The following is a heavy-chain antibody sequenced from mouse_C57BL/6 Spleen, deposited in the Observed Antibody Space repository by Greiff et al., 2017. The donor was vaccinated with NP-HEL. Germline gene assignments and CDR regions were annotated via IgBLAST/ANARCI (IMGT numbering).Heavy chain of an antibody. J-gene: IGHJ3*01. CDR1: GYTFTDYY. CDR2: INPYNGGT. Sequence: EVQLQQSGPVLVKPGASVKMSCKASGYTFTDYYMNWVKQSHGKSLEWIGVINPYNGGTSYNQKFKGKATLTVDKSSSTAYMELNSLTSEDSAVYYCARGDRNYEGVWFAYWGQGTLVTVSA. D-gene: IGHD2-1*01. CDR3: ARGDRNYEGVWFAY. V-gene: IGHV1-19*01.